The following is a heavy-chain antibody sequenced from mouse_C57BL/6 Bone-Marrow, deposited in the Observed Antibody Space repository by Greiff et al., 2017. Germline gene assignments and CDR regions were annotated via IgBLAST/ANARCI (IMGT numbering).Heavy chain of an antibody. Sequence: VQLKQSGAELVRPGASVKLSCTASGFNIKDDYMHWVKQRPEQGLEWIGWIDPENGDTEYASKFQGKATITADTSSNTAYLQLRSLTSEDTAVYYCTRAYYSNFHYAMDYWGQGTSVTVSS. D-gene: IGHD2-5*01. CDR2: IDPENGDT. CDR1: GFNIKDDY. CDR3: TRAYYSNFHYAMDY. J-gene: IGHJ4*01. V-gene: IGHV14-4*01.